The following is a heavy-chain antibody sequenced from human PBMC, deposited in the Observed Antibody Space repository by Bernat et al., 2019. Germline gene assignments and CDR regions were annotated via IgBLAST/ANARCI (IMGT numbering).Heavy chain of an antibody. J-gene: IGHJ4*02. D-gene: IGHD3-3*01. V-gene: IGHV3-49*04. CDR2: IRSKAYGGTT. CDR3: TREDLYDFWSGYYYYFDY. Sequence: EVQLVESGGGLVQPGRSLRLSCTASGFTFGDYAMRWVRQAPGKGLEWVGFIRSKAYGGTTEYAASVKRRFPISRDDSKSIAYLQMNSLKTEDTAVYYCTREDLYDFWSGYYYYFDYWGQRTLATVSS. CDR1: GFTFGDYA.